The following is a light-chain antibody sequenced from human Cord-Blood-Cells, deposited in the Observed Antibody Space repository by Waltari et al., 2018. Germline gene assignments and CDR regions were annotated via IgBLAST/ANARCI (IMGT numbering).Light chain of an antibody. Sequence: SALTQPASVSGSPGQSITISCTGTSSHVGGYNYVPWYQQPPGKAPKLMIYDVSNRPSGVSNRFSGCKSGNTASLTISGLQAEDEADYYCSSYTSSSTYVFGTGTKVTVL. V-gene: IGLV2-14*01. J-gene: IGLJ1*01. CDR3: SSYTSSSTYV. CDR2: DVS. CDR1: SSHVGGYNY.